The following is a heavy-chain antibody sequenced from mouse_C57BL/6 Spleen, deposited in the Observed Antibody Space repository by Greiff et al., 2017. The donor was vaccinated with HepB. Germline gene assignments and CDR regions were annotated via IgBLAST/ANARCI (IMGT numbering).Heavy chain of an antibody. V-gene: IGHV1-82*01. D-gene: IGHD2-4*01. CDR1: GYAFSSSW. CDR3: ARRGNYDDTMDY. J-gene: IGHJ4*01. Sequence: QVHVKQSGPELVKPGASVKISCKASGYAFSSSWMNWVKQRPGKGLEWIGRIYPGDGDTNYNGKFKGKATMTADKSSSTAYMQLSSLTSEDSAVYFCARRGNYDDTMDYWGQGTSVRLL. CDR2: IYPGDGDT.